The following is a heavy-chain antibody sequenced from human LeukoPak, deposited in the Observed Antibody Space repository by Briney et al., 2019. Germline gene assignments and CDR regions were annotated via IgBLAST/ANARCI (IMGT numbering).Heavy chain of an antibody. Sequence: GGSLRLSCAASGFTFSSYSMNWVRQAPGKGLEWVSSISSSSSYTYYADSVKGRFTISRDNAKNSLYLQMNSLRAEDTAVYYCANAQYYDFWSGSPWFDYWGQGTLVTVSS. CDR2: ISSSSSYT. V-gene: IGHV3-21*04. CDR1: GFTFSSYS. D-gene: IGHD3-3*01. CDR3: ANAQYYDFWSGSPWFDY. J-gene: IGHJ4*02.